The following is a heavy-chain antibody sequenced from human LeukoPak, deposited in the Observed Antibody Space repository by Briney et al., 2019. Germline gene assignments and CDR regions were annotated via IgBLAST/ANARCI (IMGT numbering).Heavy chain of an antibody. CDR2: ISYDGNHK. D-gene: IGHD1-26*01. CDR3: ARARNGTLKY. Sequence: PGGSLRLSCAASGFTFSHYAMHWVRQAPGKGLEWVAVISYDGNHKYYADSVKGRFTISRDNSKNTLFVQMNSLRAEDTAVYYCARARNGTLKYWRQGTLVTVCS. J-gene: IGHJ4*02. CDR1: GFTFSHYA. V-gene: IGHV3-30*01.